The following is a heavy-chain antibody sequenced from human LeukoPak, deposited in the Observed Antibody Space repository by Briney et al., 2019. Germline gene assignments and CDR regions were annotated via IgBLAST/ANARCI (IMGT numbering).Heavy chain of an antibody. CDR2: ITTNGAT. J-gene: IGHJ4*02. V-gene: IGHV3-64D*06. D-gene: IGHD3-16*01. Sequence: GRTLRLSCSASGLTLSNYAMHWIRQAPGKGLEYISAITTNGATYYTDSVKGRFTISRDNTKNTLDLQMSSLRAEDTAVYYCVKCYSGFGGVNDYWGQGTVVTVSS. CDR3: VKCYSGFGGVNDY. CDR1: GLTLSNYA.